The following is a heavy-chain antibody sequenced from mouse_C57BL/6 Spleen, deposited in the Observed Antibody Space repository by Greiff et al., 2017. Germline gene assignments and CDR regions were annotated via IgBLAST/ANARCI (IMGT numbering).Heavy chain of an antibody. Sequence: QVQLKESGAELVRPGASVKLSCKASGYTFTDYYINWVKQRPGQGLEWIARIYPGSGNTYYNEKFKGKATLTAEKSSSTAYMQLSSLTSEDSAVYFCAREDYYGSSYIFDYWGQGTTLTVSS. CDR3: AREDYYGSSYIFDY. J-gene: IGHJ2*01. D-gene: IGHD1-1*01. V-gene: IGHV1-76*01. CDR1: GYTFTDYY. CDR2: IYPGSGNT.